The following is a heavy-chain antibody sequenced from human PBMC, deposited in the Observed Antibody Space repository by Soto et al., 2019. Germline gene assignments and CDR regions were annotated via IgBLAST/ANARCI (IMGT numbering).Heavy chain of an antibody. V-gene: IGHV3-23*01. J-gene: IGHJ4*02. CDR2: IKSGGST. CDR1: TNTFNIYA. D-gene: IGHD3-10*01. CDR3: AKSPTMVRGLIFDS. Sequence: EVQLLESGGGLVQPGGSLRLSCAASTNTFNIYAMSWVRQAPGMGLEWVSAIKSGGSTYYADSVKGRFTISRDDSKNTVHLQMNSLRAEDTAVYYCAKSPTMVRGLIFDSWGQGTLVTVSS.